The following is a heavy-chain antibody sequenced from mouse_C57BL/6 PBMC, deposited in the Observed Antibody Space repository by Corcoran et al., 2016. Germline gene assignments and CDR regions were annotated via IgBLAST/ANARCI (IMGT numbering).Heavy chain of an antibody. J-gene: IGHJ2*01. V-gene: IGHV3-6*01. CDR1: GYSITSGYY. CDR3: AREGDGYLPSFDY. D-gene: IGHD2-3*01. CDR2: ISYDGSN. Sequence: DVQLQESGPGLVKPSQSLSLTCSVTGYSITSGYYWNWIRQFPGNKLEWMGYISYDGSNNYNPSLKNRISITRDTSKNQFFLKLNSVTTEDTATYYCAREGDGYLPSFDYWGQGTTLTVSS.